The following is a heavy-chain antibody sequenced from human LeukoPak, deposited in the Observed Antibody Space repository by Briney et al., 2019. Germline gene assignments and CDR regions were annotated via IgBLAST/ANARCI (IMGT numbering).Heavy chain of an antibody. CDR2: TSSSDAGT. Sequence: GGSLRLSCAASGFTLSTYAMSWVRQTPGKGLEWVAATSSSDAGTYHADSVKGRLTISRDNSENTVYLQMNSLRVEDTALYYCAKDIDWLAFEDWGQGTLVTVSS. CDR3: AKDIDWLAFED. V-gene: IGHV3-23*01. CDR1: GFTLSTYA. J-gene: IGHJ4*02. D-gene: IGHD6-19*01.